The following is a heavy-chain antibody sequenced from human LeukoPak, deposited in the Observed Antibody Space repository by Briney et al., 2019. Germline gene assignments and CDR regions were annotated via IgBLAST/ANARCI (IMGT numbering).Heavy chain of an antibody. J-gene: IGHJ6*03. CDR2: IIPIFGTA. CDR3: ARRKVRDGSFKGIPNAYYYYYMDV. V-gene: IGHV1-69*13. Sequence: SVKVSCKASGGTFSSYTISWVRQAPGQGLEWMGGIIPIFGTANYAQKFQGRVTITADESTSTAYMELSSLRSEDTAVYYCARRKVRDGSFKGIPNAYYYYYMDVLGKGTTVTVSS. CDR1: GGTFSSYT.